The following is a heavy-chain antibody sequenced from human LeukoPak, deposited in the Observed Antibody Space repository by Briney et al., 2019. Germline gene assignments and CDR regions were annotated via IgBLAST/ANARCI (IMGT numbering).Heavy chain of an antibody. CDR3: EGFEQQPGVGECYFDY. CDR1: GGSFSGYY. Sequence: LETLSLTCAVYGGSFSGYYWSWIRQPPGKGLEWIGEINHSGSTNYNPSLKSRVTISVDTSKNQFSLKLSSVTAADTAVYAREGFEQQPGVGECYFDYWGQGTLVTVSS. V-gene: IGHV4-34*01. CDR2: INHSGST. J-gene: IGHJ4*02. D-gene: IGHD6-13*01.